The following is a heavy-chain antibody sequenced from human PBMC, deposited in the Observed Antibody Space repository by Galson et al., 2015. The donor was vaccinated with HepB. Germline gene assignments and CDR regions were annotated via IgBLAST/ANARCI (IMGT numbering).Heavy chain of an antibody. V-gene: IGHV3-30*04. D-gene: IGHD7-27*01. CDR3: ADANWGSLGAFDI. CDR1: GFTFSSYA. J-gene: IGHJ3*02. CDR2: ISYDGSNK. Sequence: SLILSCAASGFTFSSYAMHWVRQAPGKGLEWVAVISYDGSNKYYADSVKGRFTISRDNSKNTLYLQMNSLRAEDTAVYYCADANWGSLGAFDIWGQGTMVTVSS.